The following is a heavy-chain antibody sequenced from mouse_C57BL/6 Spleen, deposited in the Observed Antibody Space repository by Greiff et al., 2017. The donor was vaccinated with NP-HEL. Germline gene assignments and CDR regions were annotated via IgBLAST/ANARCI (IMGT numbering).Heavy chain of an antibody. CDR1: GYSITSGYD. Sequence: EVHLVESGPGMVKPSQSLSLTCTVTGYSITSGYDWHWIRHFPGNKLEWMGYIRYSGSPNYNPSLTSRISITHDTSKNHFFLKLNSVTTEDTATYYCARGYDGYFDYWGKGTTLTVAS. CDR2: IRYSGSP. V-gene: IGHV3-1*01. D-gene: IGHD2-3*01. CDR3: ARGYDGYFDY. J-gene: IGHJ2*01.